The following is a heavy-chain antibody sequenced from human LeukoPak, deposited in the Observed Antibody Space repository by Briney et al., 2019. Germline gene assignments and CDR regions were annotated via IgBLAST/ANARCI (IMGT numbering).Heavy chain of an antibody. CDR3: AKGNHCSSTSCYSYYYYYMDV. D-gene: IGHD2-2*01. V-gene: IGHV3-23*01. CDR1: GFTFSSYA. J-gene: IGHJ6*03. CDR2: ISGSGGST. Sequence: GGSLRLSCAASGFTFSSYAMSWVRHAPGKWLEWVSAISGSGGSTYYADSVKGRFTISRDNSKNTLYLQMNSLRAEDTAVYYCAKGNHCSSTSCYSYYYYYMDVWGKGTTVTVSS.